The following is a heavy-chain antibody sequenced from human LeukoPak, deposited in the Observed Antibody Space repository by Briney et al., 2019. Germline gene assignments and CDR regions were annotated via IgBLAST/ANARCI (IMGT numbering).Heavy chain of an antibody. J-gene: IGHJ2*01. V-gene: IGHV4-34*01. Sequence: PSETLSLTCAVYGGSFSGYYWSWIRQPPGKGLEWIGEINHSGGTNYNPSLKSRVTISVDTSKNQFSLKLSSVTAADTAVYYCARDSSSFDLWGRGTLVTVSS. D-gene: IGHD6-13*01. CDR2: INHSGGT. CDR3: ARDSSSFDL. CDR1: GGSFSGYY.